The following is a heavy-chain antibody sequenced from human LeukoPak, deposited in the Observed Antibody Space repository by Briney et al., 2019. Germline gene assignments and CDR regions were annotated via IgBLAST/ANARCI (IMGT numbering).Heavy chain of an antibody. Sequence: PSETLSLTCTVSGGSISSYYWSWIRQPPGKGLEWIGYIYYSGSTNYNPSLKSRVTISVDTSKNQFSLKLSSVTAADTAVYYCARGGVDIVATNYYYYGMDVWGQGTTVAVSS. V-gene: IGHV4-59*01. CDR2: IYYSGST. CDR1: GGSISSYY. CDR3: ARGGVDIVATNYYYYGMDV. J-gene: IGHJ6*02. D-gene: IGHD5-12*01.